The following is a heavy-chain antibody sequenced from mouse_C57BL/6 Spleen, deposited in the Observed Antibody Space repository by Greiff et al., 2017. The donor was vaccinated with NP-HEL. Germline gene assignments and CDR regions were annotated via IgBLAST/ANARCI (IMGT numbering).Heavy chain of an antibody. CDR2: IDPSDSYT. V-gene: IGHV1-50*01. J-gene: IGHJ3*01. CDR1: GYTFTSYW. CDR3: ARSNYGIAWFAY. Sequence: QVQLQQPGAELVKPGASVKLSCKASGYTFTSYWMQWVKQRPGQGLEWIGEIDPSDSYTNYNQKFKGKATLTVDTSSSTAYMQLSSLTSEDSAVYSCARSNYGIAWFAYWGQGTLVTVSA. D-gene: IGHD1-1*01.